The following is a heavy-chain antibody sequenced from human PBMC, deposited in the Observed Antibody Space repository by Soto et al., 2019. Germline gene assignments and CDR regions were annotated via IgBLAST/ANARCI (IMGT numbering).Heavy chain of an antibody. CDR1: GGSISSSIYY. V-gene: IGHV4-39*01. CDR3: ARLNGYCVGTNCHGYYGMDV. Sequence: PSETLSLTCTVSGGSISSSIYYWGWIRQPPGKGLEWIGSIYYSGSTYYNPSLKSRVTISVDTSKNQFSLKLSSVTAADTAVYYCARLNGYCVGTNCHGYYGMDVWGQGTTVT. CDR2: IYYSGST. J-gene: IGHJ6*02. D-gene: IGHD2-2*03.